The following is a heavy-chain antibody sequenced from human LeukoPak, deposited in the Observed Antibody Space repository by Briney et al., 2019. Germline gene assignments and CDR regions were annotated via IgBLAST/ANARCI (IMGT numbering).Heavy chain of an antibody. Sequence: PGGSLRLSCAASGFTFSSYSMNWVRQAPGKGLEWVSSISTSSSYIYYADSVKGRFTSSRDNAKKSLYLQMNSLRAEDTAVYYCAELGITMIGGVWGKGTTVTISS. J-gene: IGHJ6*04. CDR2: ISTSSSYI. CDR1: GFTFSSYS. D-gene: IGHD3-10*02. CDR3: AELGITMIGGV. V-gene: IGHV3-21*01.